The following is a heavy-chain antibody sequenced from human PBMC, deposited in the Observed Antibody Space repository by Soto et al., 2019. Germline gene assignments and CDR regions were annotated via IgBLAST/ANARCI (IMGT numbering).Heavy chain of an antibody. V-gene: IGHV3-11*06. D-gene: IGHD1-1*01. CDR1: GFTFSDYY. CDR3: ARSGDNFNVLDY. CDR2: SSNSGTFA. Sequence: PGGSLRLSCAASGFTFSDYYMSWVRQVPGRGLEWISYSSNSGTFARYATSVKGRFSISRDNANNSLYLEMNSLRVEDTAVYYCARSGDNFNVLDYWGQGTPVTVSS. J-gene: IGHJ4*02.